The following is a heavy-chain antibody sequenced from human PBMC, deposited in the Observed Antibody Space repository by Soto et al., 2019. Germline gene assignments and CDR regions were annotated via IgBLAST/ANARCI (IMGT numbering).Heavy chain of an antibody. Sequence: PSETLSLTCTVSGGSISSSSYYWGWIRQPPGKGLEWIGSIYYSGNTYYNPSLKSRVTISVDTSKNLFSLKLSSVTAADTAVYYCASLTVLLHWFDPWGQGTLVTVSS. CDR3: ASLTVLLHWFDP. CDR2: IYYSGNT. V-gene: IGHV4-39*01. CDR1: GGSISSSSYY. D-gene: IGHD3-10*01. J-gene: IGHJ5*02.